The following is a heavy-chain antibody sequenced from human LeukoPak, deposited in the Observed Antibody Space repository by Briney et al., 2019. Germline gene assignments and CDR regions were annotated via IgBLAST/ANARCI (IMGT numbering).Heavy chain of an antibody. J-gene: IGHJ4*02. V-gene: IGHV7-4-1*02. D-gene: IGHD3-10*01. CDR2: INTNTGNP. Sequence: ASVKVSCKASGYTFTGYYMHWVRQAPGQGLEWMGWINTNTGNPTYAQGFTGRFVFSLDTSVSTAYLQISSLKAEDTAVYYCARVSDYYGSGSYIDYWGQGTLVTVSS. CDR1: GYTFTGYY. CDR3: ARVSDYYGSGSYIDY.